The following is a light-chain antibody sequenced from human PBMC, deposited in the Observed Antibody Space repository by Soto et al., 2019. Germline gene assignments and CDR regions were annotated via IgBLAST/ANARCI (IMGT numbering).Light chain of an antibody. CDR1: SSDVGGYDY. V-gene: IGLV2-14*01. J-gene: IGLJ3*02. CDR2: EVA. CDR3: SSHSSSNTLLV. Sequence: QSALTQPASVSGSPGQSITISCTGSSSDVGGYDYVSWYQHQPGKAPKLMIYEVASRPSGVSNRFSGSKSGNTASLTIAGLRAEDEGDYYCSSHSSSNTLLVFGGGTKLTVL.